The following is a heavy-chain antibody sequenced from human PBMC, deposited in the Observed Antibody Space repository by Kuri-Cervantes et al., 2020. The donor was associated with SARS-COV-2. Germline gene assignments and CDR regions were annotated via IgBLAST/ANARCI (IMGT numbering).Heavy chain of an antibody. CDR2: ISSSGNYV. J-gene: IGHJ4*02. CDR1: GFPFNTYT. CDR3: ARDLATPYYDFWSGYYETRGFDY. Sequence: GESLKISCAASGFPFNTYTMNWVRQAPGKGLEWVSSISSSGNYVYYADSVTGRFTISRDNSKNTLYLQMNSLRAEDTAVYYCARDLATPYYDFWSGYYETRGFDYWGQGTLVTVSS. V-gene: IGHV3-21*01. D-gene: IGHD3-3*01.